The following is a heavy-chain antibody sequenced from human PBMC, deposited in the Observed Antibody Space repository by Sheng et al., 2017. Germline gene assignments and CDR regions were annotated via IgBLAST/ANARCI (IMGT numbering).Heavy chain of an antibody. Sequence: QVQLVQSGAEVKKPGSSVKVSCKASGGTFSSSYAISWVRQAPGQGLEWMGVIIPLFGIANYAQKFQGRVTITADESTSTAYLELSSLRSDDTAIYHCARAVGATPWDAFDIWGQGTMVTVSS. V-gene: IGHV1-69*13. CDR1: GGTFSSSYA. D-gene: IGHD1-26*01. J-gene: IGHJ3*02. CDR3: ARAVGATPWDAFDI. CDR2: IIPLFGIA.